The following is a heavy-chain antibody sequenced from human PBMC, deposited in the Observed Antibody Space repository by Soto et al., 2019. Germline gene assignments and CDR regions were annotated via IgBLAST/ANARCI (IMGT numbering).Heavy chain of an antibody. D-gene: IGHD5-12*01. CDR1: GFTVSSNY. CDR3: ARDRRGYSLDYYYYYYMDV. Sequence: GGSLRLSCAASGFTVSSNYMSWVRQAPGKGLEWVSVIYSGGSTYYADSVKGRFTISRHNSKNTLYLQMNSLRAEDTAVYYCARDRRGYSLDYYYYYYMDVWGKGTTVTVSS. V-gene: IGHV3-53*04. J-gene: IGHJ6*03. CDR2: IYSGGST.